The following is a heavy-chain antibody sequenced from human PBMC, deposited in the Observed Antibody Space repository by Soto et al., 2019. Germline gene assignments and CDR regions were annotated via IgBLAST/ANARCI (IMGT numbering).Heavy chain of an antibody. Sequence: ASVKVSCKASGYTFTSYAMHWVRQAPGQRLEWMGWINAGNGNANYAQKFQGRVTITADESASTAYMELSSLRSEDTAVYYCARVPYYYGSGSYYNSYYYVMDVWGQGTTVTLSS. CDR2: INAGNGNA. D-gene: IGHD3-10*01. V-gene: IGHV1-3*01. CDR1: GYTFTSYA. J-gene: IGHJ6*02. CDR3: ARVPYYYGSGSYYNSYYYVMDV.